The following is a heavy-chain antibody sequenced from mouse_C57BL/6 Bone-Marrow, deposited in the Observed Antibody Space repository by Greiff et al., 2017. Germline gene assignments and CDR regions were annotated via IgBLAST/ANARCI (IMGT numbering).Heavy chain of an antibody. D-gene: IGHD1-1*01. CDR1: GYTFTSYW. J-gene: IGHJ2*01. CDR3: ARDWDYGSSRGFDY. Sequence: QVQLQQPGAELVRPGTSVKLSCKASGYTFTSYWMHWVKQRPGQGLEWIGVIDPSDSYTNYNQKFKGKATLTVDTSSSTAYMQLSSLTSEDSAVYYCARDWDYGSSRGFDYWGQGTTLTVSS. CDR2: IDPSDSYT. V-gene: IGHV1-59*01.